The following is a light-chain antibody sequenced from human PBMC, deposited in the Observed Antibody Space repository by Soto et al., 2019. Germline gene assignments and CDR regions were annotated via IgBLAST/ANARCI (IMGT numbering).Light chain of an antibody. CDR3: QQANTFPVT. Sequence: DIQMTQSPSSLSASVVDRVTITCRASQSISSYLNWYQQKPGKAPKLLIYAASSLQSGVPSRFSGSESGTDFTLTISSLQPEDFATYYCQQANTFPVTFGQGTRLENK. CDR2: AAS. J-gene: IGKJ5*01. V-gene: IGKV1-39*01. CDR1: QSISSY.